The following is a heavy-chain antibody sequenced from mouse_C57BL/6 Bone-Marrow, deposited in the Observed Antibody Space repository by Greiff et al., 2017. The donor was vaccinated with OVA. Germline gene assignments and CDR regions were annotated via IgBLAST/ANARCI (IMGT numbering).Heavy chain of an antibody. J-gene: IGHJ1*03. CDR2: LDPEDGET. CDR3: ARLGVTTVVATGYFDF. CDR1: GFNIKDYY. Sequence: VQLQQSGAELVKPGASVKLSCTASGFNIKDYYMHWVKQRTEQGLEWIGRLDPEDGETKYAPKFQGKAPITADPSSNTAYLQLRRLRAEDTAVYYGARLGVTTVVATGYFDFWGTGTTVTVSS. V-gene: IGHV14-2*01. D-gene: IGHD1-1*01.